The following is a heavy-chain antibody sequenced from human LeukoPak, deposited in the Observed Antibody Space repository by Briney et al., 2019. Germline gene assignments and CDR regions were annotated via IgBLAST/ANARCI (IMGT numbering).Heavy chain of an antibody. CDR1: GGSITSYY. D-gene: IGHD3-10*01. CDR2: IYHSGST. CDR3: ARGAPYYYGSGSYYNGENFDY. Sequence: SETLSLTCTVSGGSITSYYWSWIRQPPGKGLEWIGSIYHSGSTYYNPSLKSRVTISVDTSKNQFSLKLSSVTAADTAVYYCARGAPYYYGSGSYYNGENFDYWGQGTLVTVSS. J-gene: IGHJ4*02. V-gene: IGHV4-38-2*02.